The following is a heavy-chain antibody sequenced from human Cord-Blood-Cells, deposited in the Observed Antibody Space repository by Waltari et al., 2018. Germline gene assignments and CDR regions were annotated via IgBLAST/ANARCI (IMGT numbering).Heavy chain of an antibody. Sequence: QVQLVQSGAEVKKPGASVKVSCKASGYPFTSYPLNSLRPATGQGLDGMGGMNPNSGNTGYAQKFQGRVTITRNTSISTAYMELSSLRSEDTAVYYCARGVGYSSSWSFDYWGQGTLVTVSS. CDR3: ARGVGYSSSWSFDY. CDR1: GYPFTSYP. CDR2: MNPNSGNT. J-gene: IGHJ4*02. D-gene: IGHD6-13*01. V-gene: IGHV1-8*03.